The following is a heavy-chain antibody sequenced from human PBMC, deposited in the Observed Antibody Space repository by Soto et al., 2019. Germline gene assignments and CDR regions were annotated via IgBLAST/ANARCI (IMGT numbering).Heavy chain of an antibody. CDR3: AKATYYHDSSGYYVFDY. J-gene: IGHJ4*02. CDR2: ISYDGSNK. D-gene: IGHD3-22*01. V-gene: IGHV3-30*18. Sequence: WGSLRLSCSAAGFSFSSYGMHWVRQTPGKGLEWVAGISYDGSNKYYVDSMKGRLTISRDNSKNTLDLQMNSLRAEDTAVYYCAKATYYHDSSGYYVFDYWGPGTLVTVSS. CDR1: GFSFSSYG.